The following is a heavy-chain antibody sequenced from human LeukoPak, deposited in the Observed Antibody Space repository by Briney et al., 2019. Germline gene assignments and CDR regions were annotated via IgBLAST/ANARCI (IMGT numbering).Heavy chain of an antibody. CDR3: ARASNYDSSGYYFYWYFDL. CDR2: IYYSGTI. Sequence: PSETLSLTCTVSGGSFSSYYWSWVRQTPGKGLEWFGYIYYSGTIKYNPSLRSRVTISIDTSKSRFSLKLSSVTAADTAVYYCARASNYDSSGYYFYWYFDLWGRGTLVTVSS. J-gene: IGHJ2*01. V-gene: IGHV4-59*01. CDR1: GGSFSSYY. D-gene: IGHD3-22*01.